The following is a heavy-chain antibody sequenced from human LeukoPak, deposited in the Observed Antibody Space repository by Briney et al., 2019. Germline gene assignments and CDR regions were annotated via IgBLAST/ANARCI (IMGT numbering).Heavy chain of an antibody. V-gene: IGHV4-39*01. CDR1: GGSISSSSYY. CDR2: FYYSGST. D-gene: IGHD5-18*01. Sequence: SETLSLTCTVSGGSISSSSYYWGWIRQPPGKGLEWIGSFYYSGSTYYNPSLKSRVTISVDTSKNQFSLKLSSVTATDTAVYYCVRRRSGNSYVDYWGQGTLVTVSS. CDR3: VRRRSGNSYVDY. J-gene: IGHJ4*02.